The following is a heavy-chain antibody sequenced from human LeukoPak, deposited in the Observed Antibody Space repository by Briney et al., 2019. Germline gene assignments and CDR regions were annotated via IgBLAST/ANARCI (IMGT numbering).Heavy chain of an antibody. CDR2: IIPIFGTA. CDR1: GGTFSSYA. J-gene: IGHJ4*02. D-gene: IGHD3-3*01. Sequence: SVKVSCKASGGTFSSYAISWVRQAPGQGLEWMGRIIPIFGTANYAQKFQGRVTITTDESTSTAYMELSSLRSEDTAVYYCARELGIFGVVNNDYWGQGTVVTVSS. V-gene: IGHV1-69*05. CDR3: ARELGIFGVVNNDY.